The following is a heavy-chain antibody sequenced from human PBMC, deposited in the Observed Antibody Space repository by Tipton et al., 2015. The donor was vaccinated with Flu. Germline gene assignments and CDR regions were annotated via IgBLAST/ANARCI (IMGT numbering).Heavy chain of an antibody. Sequence: TLSLTCSVSGVSLGTSGYYWSWIRQLPGKGLEWIGYIFYSGSLYYNPSVMGRAQISIDTSRNEVSLRLTSVSVADTAVYYCARHLRLIQGDIIVFDPWGQGTLVTVSS. CDR2: IFYSGSL. D-gene: IGHD3-10*01. V-gene: IGHV4-31*03. CDR1: GVSLGTSGYY. J-gene: IGHJ5*02. CDR3: ARHLRLIQGDIIVFDP.